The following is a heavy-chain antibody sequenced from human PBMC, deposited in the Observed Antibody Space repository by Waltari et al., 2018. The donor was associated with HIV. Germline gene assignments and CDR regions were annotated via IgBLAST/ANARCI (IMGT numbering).Heavy chain of an antibody. CDR3: AQGCSTSCYAFDY. V-gene: IGHV3-23*01. J-gene: IGHJ4*02. CDR1: GFTFSNYA. Sequence: EVQLLESGGGLVQPGGSLRLSCAASGFTFSNYAMSWVRQAPGNGLGWVSAISGSGGSTYYADSVKGRFTISRDNSKNTLYLQMNSLRAEDTAVYYCAQGCSTSCYAFDYWGQGTLVTVSS. D-gene: IGHD2-2*01. CDR2: ISGSGGST.